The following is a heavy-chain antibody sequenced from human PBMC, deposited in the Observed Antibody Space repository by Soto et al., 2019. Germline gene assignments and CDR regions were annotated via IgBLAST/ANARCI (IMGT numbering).Heavy chain of an antibody. V-gene: IGHV3-23*01. CDR1: LFTFSSYA. CDR3: AKDYGAVAEK. Sequence: EVQLLESGGGLVQPGGSLRLSCAASLFTFSSYAMSWVRQAPGKGLEWVSVISGSGDRIYYADSVKGRFTISRDNSKNTLYLQMNSQRAEDTAIYYCAKDYGAVAEKWGQGTLVTVSS. CDR2: ISGSGDRI. D-gene: IGHD6-19*01. J-gene: IGHJ4*02.